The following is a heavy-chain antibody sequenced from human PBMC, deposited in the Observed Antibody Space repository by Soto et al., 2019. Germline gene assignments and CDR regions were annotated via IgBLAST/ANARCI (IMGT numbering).Heavy chain of an antibody. CDR1: GGTFSSYA. CDR3: ARDPYSYGLWHFSWFDP. V-gene: IGHV1-69*01. Sequence: QVQLVQSGAEVKKPGSSVKVSCKASGGTFSSYAISWVRQAPGQGLEWMGGIIPIFGTANYAQKFQGRVTITADESTSTGYMELSSLRSEDTAVYYCARDPYSYGLWHFSWFDPWGQGTLVTVSS. D-gene: IGHD5-18*01. CDR2: IIPIFGTA. J-gene: IGHJ5*02.